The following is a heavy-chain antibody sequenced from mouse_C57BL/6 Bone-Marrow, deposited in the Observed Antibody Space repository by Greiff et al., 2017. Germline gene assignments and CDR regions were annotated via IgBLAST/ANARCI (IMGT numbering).Heavy chain of an antibody. D-gene: IGHD1-1*01. V-gene: IGHV1-76*01. Sequence: VQVVESGAELVRPGASVKLSCKASGYTFTDYYINWVKQRPGQGLEWIARIYPGSGNTYYNEKFKGKATLTAEKSSSTAYMQLSSLTSEDSAVYFCDYYGSSYAMDYWGQGTSVTVSS. CDR1: GYTFTDYY. CDR3: DYYGSSYAMDY. CDR2: IYPGSGNT. J-gene: IGHJ4*01.